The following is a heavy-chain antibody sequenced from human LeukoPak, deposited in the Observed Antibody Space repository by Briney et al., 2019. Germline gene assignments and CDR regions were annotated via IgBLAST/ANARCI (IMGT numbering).Heavy chain of an antibody. CDR2: ILYSGST. J-gene: IGHJ4*02. D-gene: IGHD3-16*01. CDR1: GGSINSYY. V-gene: IGHV4-59*08. Sequence: SETLSLTCTVSGGSINSYYWSWIRQPPGKELEWIGFILYSGSTNYNPSLKSRVTMSVDTSKNQFSLKLSSVTAADTAVFYCARHRSAMIAFDYWGQGALVTVSS. CDR3: ARHRSAMIAFDY.